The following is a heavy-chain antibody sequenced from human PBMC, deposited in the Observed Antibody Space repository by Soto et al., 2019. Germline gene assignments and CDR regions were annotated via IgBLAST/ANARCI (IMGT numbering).Heavy chain of an antibody. V-gene: IGHV1-58*01. CDR1: GFPFTNSA. Sequence: QMQLVPSGPDVKKPGTSVKGSCNASGFPFTNSAVQWVRQARGQRLAWIGWIVVGSGNTNYAQKFQERVTITRDMSTTTAYMELSSLSSEDTAVEYGETDKGDSYGDGNYWGQGTLVTVSS. CDR2: IVVGSGNT. CDR3: ETDKGDSYGDGNY. D-gene: IGHD5-18*01. J-gene: IGHJ4*02.